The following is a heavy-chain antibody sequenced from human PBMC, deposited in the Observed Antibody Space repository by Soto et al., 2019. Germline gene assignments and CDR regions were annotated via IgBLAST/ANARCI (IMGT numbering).Heavy chain of an antibody. CDR3: ARRDWEVTGHLDY. J-gene: IGHJ4*02. D-gene: IGHD1-26*01. CDR1: GGSISSSSYY. CDR2: IYYSGST. V-gene: IGHV4-39*01. Sequence: PSETLSLTCTVSGGSISSSSYYWGWIRQPPGKGLEWIGSIYYSGSTYYNPSLKSRVTISVDTSKNQFSLKLSSVTAADTAVYYRARRDWEVTGHLDYWGQGTLVTVSS.